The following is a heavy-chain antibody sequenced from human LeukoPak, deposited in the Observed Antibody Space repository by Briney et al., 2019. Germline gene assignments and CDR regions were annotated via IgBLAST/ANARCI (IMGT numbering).Heavy chain of an antibody. J-gene: IGHJ4*02. D-gene: IGHD6-19*01. CDR3: ARVEVWYSSGWTTSPDY. Sequence: ASVKVSCKASGYTFTGYYMHWVRQAPGQGLEWMGWINPNSGGTNYAQKFQGRVTMTRDTSISTAYMELSRLRSDDTAAYYCARVEVWYSSGWTTSPDYWGQGTLVTVSS. CDR2: INPNSGGT. V-gene: IGHV1-2*02. CDR1: GYTFTGYY.